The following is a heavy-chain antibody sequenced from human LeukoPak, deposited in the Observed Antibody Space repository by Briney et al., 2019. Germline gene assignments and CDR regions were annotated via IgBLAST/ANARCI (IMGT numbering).Heavy chain of an antibody. J-gene: IGHJ5*02. CDR3: ARDSSVWNWFDP. V-gene: IGHV4-4*07. Sequence: SETLSLTCTVSGDSISSYYWSWIRQPAGKGLEWIGRIYTSGSTNYNPSLKSRVTMSVDTSKNQFSLKLSSVTAADTAVYYCARDSSVWNWFDPWGQGTLVTVSS. D-gene: IGHD5/OR15-5a*01. CDR2: IYTSGST. CDR1: GDSISSYY.